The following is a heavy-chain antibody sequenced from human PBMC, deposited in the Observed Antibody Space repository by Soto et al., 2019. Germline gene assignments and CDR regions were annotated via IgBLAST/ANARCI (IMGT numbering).Heavy chain of an antibody. CDR3: AKSYSSSWYLDY. Sequence: GGSLRLSCAASGFTFSSYAMSWVRQAPGKGLEWVSAISGSGGSTYYADSVKGRFTISRDNSKNTLYLQMNSLRAEGTAVYYCAKSYSSSWYLDYWGQGTLVTVSS. D-gene: IGHD6-13*01. V-gene: IGHV3-23*01. J-gene: IGHJ4*02. CDR2: ISGSGGST. CDR1: GFTFSSYA.